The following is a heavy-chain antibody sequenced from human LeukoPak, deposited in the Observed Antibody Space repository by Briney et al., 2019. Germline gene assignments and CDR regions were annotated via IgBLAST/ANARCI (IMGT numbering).Heavy chain of an antibody. D-gene: IGHD3-10*01. Sequence: GGSLRLSCAASGFTFSSYAMSWVRQAPGKGLEWVANIKPDGTTKFYVDSVKGRFTISRDNALNSLYLQMNSLRAEDTAVYYCAKDILLWFGELSFDAFDIWGQGTMVTVSS. CDR1: GFTFSSYA. CDR2: IKPDGTTK. V-gene: IGHV3-7*03. J-gene: IGHJ3*02. CDR3: AKDILLWFGELSFDAFDI.